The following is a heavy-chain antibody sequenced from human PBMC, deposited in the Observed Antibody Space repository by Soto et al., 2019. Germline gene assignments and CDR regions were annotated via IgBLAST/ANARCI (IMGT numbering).Heavy chain of an antibody. CDR3: EKDEVPRVGPGRFDP. CDR2: ISYDGSNK. CDR1: GFTFSSYG. Sequence: GGSLRPSCAASGFTFSSYGMHWVRRAPGKGLEWVAVISYDGSNKYYADSVKGRFTISRDNSKNTLSLQMNSLRAEDTAVYYCEKDEVPRVGPGRFDPWGQGTLVTVSS. V-gene: IGHV3-30*18. J-gene: IGHJ5*02.